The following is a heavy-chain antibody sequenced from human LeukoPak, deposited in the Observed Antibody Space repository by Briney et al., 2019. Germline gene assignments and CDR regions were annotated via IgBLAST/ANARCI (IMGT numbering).Heavy chain of an antibody. CDR3: ARGRTTVVTPGYFQY. V-gene: IGHV1-46*01. J-gene: IGHJ1*01. CDR2: MNPSGGSI. CDR1: GYTFTSNY. Sequence: ASVKVSCKASGYTFTSNYMHWVREAPGQGLEWMGIMNPSGGSISYAQKFQGRVTMTRDTSTSTVYMELSSLRSEDTAVYYCARGRTTVVTPGYFQYWGQGTLVIVPS. D-gene: IGHD4-23*01.